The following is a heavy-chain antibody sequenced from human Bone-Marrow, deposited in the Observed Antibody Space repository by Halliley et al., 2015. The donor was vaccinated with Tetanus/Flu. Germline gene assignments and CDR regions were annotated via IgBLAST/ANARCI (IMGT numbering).Heavy chain of an antibody. CDR1: GGSISSGGYY. D-gene: IGHD4-17*01. J-gene: IGHJ4*02. V-gene: IGHV4-30-2*01. CDR3: ASHESGDYNFGR. CDR2: IYHSGTT. Sequence: TLSLTCAISGGSISSGGYYWSWIRQAPGKGLEWIGYIYHSGTTYYSPSLRSRVSISLDRPKEQFSLNLKSVTAADTAVYYCASHESGDYNFGRGGQGTLVTVPP.